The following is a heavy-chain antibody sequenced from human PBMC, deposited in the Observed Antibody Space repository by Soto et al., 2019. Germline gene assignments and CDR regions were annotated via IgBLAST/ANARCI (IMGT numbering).Heavy chain of an antibody. J-gene: IGHJ4*02. CDR2: VYWDDDN. D-gene: IGHD1-1*01. V-gene: IGHV2-5*02. CDR1: GFSLSSSGVG. Sequence: SGPTLVNPTQTLTLTCTFSGFSLSSSGVGVGWIRQPPGKALEWLAFVYWDDDNRYSPSLKNRLTVTKDTSKNQAVLTLTNIDPMDTATYYCAHSQSGPDWNGGFFDSWGQGTLVTVSS. CDR3: AHSQSGPDWNGGFFDS.